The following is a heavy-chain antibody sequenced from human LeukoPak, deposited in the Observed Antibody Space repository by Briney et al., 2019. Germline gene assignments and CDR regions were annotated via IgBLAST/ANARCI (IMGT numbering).Heavy chain of an antibody. J-gene: IGHJ6*04. CDR2: ISGSGGST. Sequence: GGSLRLSCAASGFTFSSYAMHWVRQAPGKGLEWVSAISGSGGSTYYADSVKGRFTISRDNSKNTLYLQMNSLRAEDTAVYYCAQTSARVLRFLEWLRPVWGKGTTVTVSS. CDR3: AQTSARVLRFLEWLRPV. CDR1: GFTFSSYA. D-gene: IGHD3-3*01. V-gene: IGHV3-23*01.